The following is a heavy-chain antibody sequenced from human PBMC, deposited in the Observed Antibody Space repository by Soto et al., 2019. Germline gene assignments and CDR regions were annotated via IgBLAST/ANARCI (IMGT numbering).Heavy chain of an antibody. CDR2: IFRTGST. J-gene: IGHJ3*02. CDR3: ARPSKEWLANDAFDI. V-gene: IGHV4-59*08. Sequence: QVQLQESGPGLVKSSETLSLTCTVSGGSISNSYWSWIRQPPGKGLEWIGFIFRTGSTNYNPSVKSRVTISVDTSKNQFSLDLRSVTAADTAVYYCARPSKEWLANDAFDILGQGTMVTVSS. D-gene: IGHD6-19*01. CDR1: GGSISNSY.